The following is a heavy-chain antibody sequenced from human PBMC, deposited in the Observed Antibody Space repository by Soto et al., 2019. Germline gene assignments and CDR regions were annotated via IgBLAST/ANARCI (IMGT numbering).Heavy chain of an antibody. CDR2: ISYDGNVA. J-gene: IGHJ4*02. D-gene: IGHD1-1*01. CDR1: GFTFSNYG. CDR3: AKEGAITNWYFDY. Sequence: QVPLVESGGGVVQPGRSLRLSCAASGFTFSNYGMHWVRQAPGKGLEWVIVISYDGNVAYYADSVKGRFTISRDNSKNTLYLQMNSLRTEDTAMYYCAKEGAITNWYFDYWGQGTLVTVSS. V-gene: IGHV3-30*18.